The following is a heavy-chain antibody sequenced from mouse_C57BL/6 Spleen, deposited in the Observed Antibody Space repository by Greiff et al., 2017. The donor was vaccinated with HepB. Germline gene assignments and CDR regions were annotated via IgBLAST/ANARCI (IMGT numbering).Heavy chain of an antibody. J-gene: IGHJ4*01. V-gene: IGHV1-80*01. Sequence: VQLQQSGAELVKPGASVKISCKASGYAFSSYWMNWVKQRPGKGLEWIGQIYPGDGDTNYNGKSKGKAKPTADKSSSTAYMQLSSLTSEDSAVYFCARENYDVSSPDLYAMDYWGQGTSVTVSS. CDR2: IYPGDGDT. D-gene: IGHD1-1*01. CDR1: GYAFSSYW. CDR3: ARENYDVSSPDLYAMDY.